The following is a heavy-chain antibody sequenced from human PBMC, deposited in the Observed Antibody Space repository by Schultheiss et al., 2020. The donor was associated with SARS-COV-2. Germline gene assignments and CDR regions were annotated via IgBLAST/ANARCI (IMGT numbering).Heavy chain of an antibody. J-gene: IGHJ4*02. CDR3: ASRPPPVRGPLDY. CDR2: IIPIFGTA. D-gene: IGHD3-16*01. CDR1: GYTFTGYY. Sequence: SVKVSCKASGYTFTGYYMHWVRQAPGQGLEWMGGIIPIFGTANYAQKFQGRVTITADESTSTAYMELSSLRSEDTAVYYCASRPPPVRGPLDYWGQGTLVTVSS. V-gene: IGHV1-69*13.